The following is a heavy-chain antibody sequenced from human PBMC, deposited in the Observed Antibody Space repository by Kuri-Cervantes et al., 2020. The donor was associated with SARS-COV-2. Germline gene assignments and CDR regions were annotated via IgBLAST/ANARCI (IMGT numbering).Heavy chain of an antibody. CDR3: AKDISSGYYFDAFDI. D-gene: IGHD3-22*01. V-gene: IGHV3-23*01. CDR1: GFTFSSYA. CDR2: ISGSGGST. Sequence: GESLKISCAASGFTFSSYAMSWVRQAPGKGLEWVSAISGSGGSTYYADSVKGRFTISRDNSKNTLYLQMNSLRAEDTAVYYCAKDISSGYYFDAFDIWGQGTMGTVSS. J-gene: IGHJ3*02.